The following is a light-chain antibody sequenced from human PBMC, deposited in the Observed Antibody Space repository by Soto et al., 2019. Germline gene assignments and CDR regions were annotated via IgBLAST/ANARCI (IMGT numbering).Light chain of an antibody. Sequence: DIPMTQSPSTLSASVGDRVTITCRASQSISSWLAWYQQKPGKAPKLLIYKASSLESGVPSSFSGSGSGTEFTLTISSLQPNYFATYYCQQYNSYWTFGQGTKVEIK. V-gene: IGKV1-5*03. CDR3: QQYNSYWT. J-gene: IGKJ1*01. CDR2: KAS. CDR1: QSISSW.